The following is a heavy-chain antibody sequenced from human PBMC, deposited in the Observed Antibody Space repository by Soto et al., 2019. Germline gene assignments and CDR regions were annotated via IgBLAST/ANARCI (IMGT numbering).Heavy chain of an antibody. CDR1: GGTFSSYA. Sequence: SVKVSCKASGGTFSSYAISWVRQAPGQGLEWMGGIIPIFGTANYAQKFQGRVTITADESTSTAYMELSSLRSEDTAVYYCATAPGIAVAGTVYYFDYWGQGTLVTVSS. J-gene: IGHJ4*02. V-gene: IGHV1-69*13. CDR2: IIPIFGTA. CDR3: ATAPGIAVAGTVYYFDY. D-gene: IGHD6-19*01.